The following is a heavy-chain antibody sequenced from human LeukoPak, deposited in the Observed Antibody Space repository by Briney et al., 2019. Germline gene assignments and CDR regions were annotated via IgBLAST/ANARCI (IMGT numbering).Heavy chain of an antibody. J-gene: IGHJ4*02. CDR3: PNGPSLGYYDFWSGYYMPY. CDR2: ISGRGGST. Sequence: GGSLRLSCAASGFTFSSYAMSWVRQAPGKGLEWVSAISGRGGSTYYADSVKGRFTISRDNSKNTLYLQMNSLRAEDTAVYYCPNGPSLGYYDFWSGYYMPYWGQGTLVTVSS. CDR1: GFTFSSYA. V-gene: IGHV3-23*01. D-gene: IGHD3-3*01.